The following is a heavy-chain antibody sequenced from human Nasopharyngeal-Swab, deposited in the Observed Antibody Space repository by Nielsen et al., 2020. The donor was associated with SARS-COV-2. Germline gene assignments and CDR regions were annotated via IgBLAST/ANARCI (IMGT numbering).Heavy chain of an antibody. V-gene: IGHV3-30*03. J-gene: IGHJ3*02. Sequence: LSLTCAASGFTFSSYGMHWVRQAPGKGLEWVAVISYDGSNKYYADSVKGRFTISRDNSKNTLYLQMNSLRAEDTAVYYCARGKYYDILTGYADAFDIWGQGTMVTVSS. CDR1: GFTFSSYG. D-gene: IGHD3-9*01. CDR2: ISYDGSNK. CDR3: ARGKYYDILTGYADAFDI.